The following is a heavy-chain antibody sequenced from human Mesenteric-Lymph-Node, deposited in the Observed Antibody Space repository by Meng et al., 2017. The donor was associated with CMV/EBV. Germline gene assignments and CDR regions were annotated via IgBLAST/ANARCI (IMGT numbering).Heavy chain of an antibody. Sequence: GESLKISCAASGFTFDDYTMYWVRQAPGKGLEWVSLISWDGGSTYYADSVKGRFTISRDNSKNSLYLQMNSLRNEDTALYYCVKGYYDFWSGYFDGMDVWGQGTTVTVSS. CDR1: GFTFDDYT. D-gene: IGHD3-3*01. V-gene: IGHV3-43*01. CDR3: VKGYYDFWSGYFDGMDV. CDR2: ISWDGGST. J-gene: IGHJ6*02.